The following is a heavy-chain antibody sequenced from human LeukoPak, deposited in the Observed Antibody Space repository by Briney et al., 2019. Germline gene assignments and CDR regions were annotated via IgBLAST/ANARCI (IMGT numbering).Heavy chain of an antibody. Sequence: GGSLRLSCAASGFTFSSYGMHWVRQAPGKGLEWVAVIWYDGSNKYYADSVKGRFTISRDNSKNTLYPQMNSLRAEDTAVYYCARDRIVVVPAAMGGEYYYGMDVWGQGTTVTVSS. CDR2: IWYDGSNK. J-gene: IGHJ6*02. CDR3: ARDRIVVVPAAMGGEYYYGMDV. CDR1: GFTFSSYG. D-gene: IGHD2-2*01. V-gene: IGHV3-33*01.